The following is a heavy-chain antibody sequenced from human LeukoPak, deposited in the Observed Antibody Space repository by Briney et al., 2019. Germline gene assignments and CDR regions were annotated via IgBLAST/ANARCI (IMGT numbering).Heavy chain of an antibody. V-gene: IGHV4-30-4*08. CDR2: IYYSGST. Sequence: ASETLSLTCTISGGSISSGDYYWSWIRQPPGKGLEWIGYIYYSGSTYYNPSLKSRVAISVDRSKNQFSLKLSSVTAADTAVYYCASTSYYCGGDCFSFDYWGQGTLVTVSS. CDR3: ASTSYYCGGDCFSFDY. CDR1: GGSISSGDYY. D-gene: IGHD2-21*02. J-gene: IGHJ4*02.